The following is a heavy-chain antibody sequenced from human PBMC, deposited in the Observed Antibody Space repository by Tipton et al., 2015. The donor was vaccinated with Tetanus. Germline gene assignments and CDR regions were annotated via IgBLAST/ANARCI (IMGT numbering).Heavy chain of an antibody. CDR1: GGHLRSYY. CDR3: ARHSGWYNFFTGVDV. V-gene: IGHV4-59*01. J-gene: IGHJ6*02. CDR2: IYFSGHT. Sequence: TLSLTCTVSGGHLRSYYWSWIRQSPGKGLEWIGYIYFSGHTKYNPSLKSRVTFSLDTSQNQISLQLTSVTAADTAVYYCARHSGWYNFFTGVDVWGLGTTVTVSS. D-gene: IGHD6-19*01.